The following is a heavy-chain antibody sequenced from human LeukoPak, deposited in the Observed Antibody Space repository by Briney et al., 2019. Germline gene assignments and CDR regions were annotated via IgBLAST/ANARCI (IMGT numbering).Heavy chain of an antibody. CDR1: GYTFTSYY. Sequence: AAVTVSSKSSGYTFTSYYMDWVRQAAGQGLVWMGIINPSGGSTSYAQKFQGRVTMTRDMSTSTVYMELSSLRSEHTAVYYCARGICTRCYAPDYWGQGTLVTVSS. V-gene: IGHV1-46*01. CDR2: INPSGGST. CDR3: ARGICTRCYAPDY. D-gene: IGHD2-2*01. J-gene: IGHJ4*02.